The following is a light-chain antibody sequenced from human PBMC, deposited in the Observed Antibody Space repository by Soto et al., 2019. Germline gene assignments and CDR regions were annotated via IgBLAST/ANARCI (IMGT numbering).Light chain of an antibody. CDR3: QQYNRV. CDR2: KAS. CDR1: QSISTW. Sequence: IQMTQSPSTLSASVGDRVTITCRASQSISTWMAWYQQKPGKAPKLLIYKASSLESGVPSRFSGSGSGTESTLTISSLQPDDFATYYGQQYNRVFGQGTKV. J-gene: IGKJ1*01. V-gene: IGKV1-5*03.